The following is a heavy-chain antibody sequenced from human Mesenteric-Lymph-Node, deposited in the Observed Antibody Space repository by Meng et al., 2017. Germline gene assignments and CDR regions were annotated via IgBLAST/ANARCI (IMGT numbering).Heavy chain of an antibody. CDR1: GDSVSSNSAA. CDR3: ARERDSGPNHFDY. Sequence: QVQLQQSGPGLVQPSQTLSLTCAIPGDSVSSNSAASIWIRQSPSRGLEWLGRTYYKSKWYNDYAVSVKRRITINPDTSRNQFSLQLNSVTPEDTAVYFCARERDSGPNHFDYWGQGILVTVSS. J-gene: IGHJ4*01. V-gene: IGHV6-1*01. CDR2: TYYKSKWYN. D-gene: IGHD5-12*01.